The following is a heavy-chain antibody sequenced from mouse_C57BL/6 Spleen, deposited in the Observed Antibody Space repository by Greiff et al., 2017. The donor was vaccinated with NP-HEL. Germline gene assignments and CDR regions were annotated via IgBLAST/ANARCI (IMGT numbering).Heavy chain of an antibody. CDR1: GYTFTDYE. CDR3: TRQLRLRTWFAY. V-gene: IGHV1-15*01. Sequence: VQRVESGAELVRPGASVTLSCKASGYTFTDYEMHWVKQTPVHGLEWIGAIDPETGGTAYNQKFKGKAILTADKSSSTAYMELRSLTSEDSAVYYCTRQLRLRTWFAYCGQGTLVTVSA. CDR2: IDPETGGT. J-gene: IGHJ3*01. D-gene: IGHD3-2*02.